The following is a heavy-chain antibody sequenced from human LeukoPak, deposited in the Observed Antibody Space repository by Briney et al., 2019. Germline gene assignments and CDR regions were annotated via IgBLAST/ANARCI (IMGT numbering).Heavy chain of an antibody. V-gene: IGHV3-23*01. CDR2: ISGSGDHI. CDR1: GFSFSSYM. D-gene: IGHD3-16*01. Sequence: AGGSLRLSCEASGFSFSSYMMSWVRQAPGKGLEWVSSISGSGDHIWYADSVKGRFTIPRDNSKNTLYLQMNSLRADDTAIYYCAKGMGDTLGDFDHWGQGTLVTVSS. CDR3: AKGMGDTLGDFDH. J-gene: IGHJ4*02.